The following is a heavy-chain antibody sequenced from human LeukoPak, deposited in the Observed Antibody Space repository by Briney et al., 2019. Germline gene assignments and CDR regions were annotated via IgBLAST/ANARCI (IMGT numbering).Heavy chain of an antibody. CDR3: ARDKDYFDSGGAFDI. V-gene: IGHV4-59*01. Sequence: PSETLSLACTVSGGSISSYYWSWIRQPPGKGLEWIGYIYYSGSTNYNPSLKSRVTMSVDTSKNQFSLKLSSVTAADTAVYYCARDKDYFDSGGAFDIWGQGTMVTVSS. CDR1: GGSISSYY. D-gene: IGHD3-22*01. J-gene: IGHJ3*02. CDR2: IYYSGST.